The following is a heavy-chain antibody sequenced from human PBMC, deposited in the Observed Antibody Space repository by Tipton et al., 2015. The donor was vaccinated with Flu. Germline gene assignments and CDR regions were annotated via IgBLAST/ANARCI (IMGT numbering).Heavy chain of an antibody. V-gene: IGHV4-59*01. CDR3: ARGYCSGGSCPLFDP. D-gene: IGHD2-15*01. CDR2: IYYSGST. Sequence: TLSLTCTVSGGSISSYYWSWIRQPPGKGLEWIGYIYYSGSTNYNPSLKSRATISVDTSKNQFSLKLSSVTAADTAVYYCARGYCSGGSCPLFDPWGQGTLVTVSS. CDR1: GGSISSYY. J-gene: IGHJ5*02.